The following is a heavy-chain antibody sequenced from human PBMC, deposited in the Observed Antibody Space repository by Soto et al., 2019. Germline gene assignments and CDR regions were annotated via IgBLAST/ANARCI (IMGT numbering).Heavy chain of an antibody. CDR1: GYTFTGYY. D-gene: IGHD6-6*01. CDR3: ASDRGYSSSPPAFDI. V-gene: IGHV1-2*04. Sequence: ASVKVSCKASGYTFTGYYMHWVRQAPGQGLEWMGWINPNSGGTNYAQKFQGWVTMTRDTSISTAYMELSRLRSDDTAVYYCASDRGYSSSPPAFDIWGQGTMVNVSS. CDR2: INPNSGGT. J-gene: IGHJ3*02.